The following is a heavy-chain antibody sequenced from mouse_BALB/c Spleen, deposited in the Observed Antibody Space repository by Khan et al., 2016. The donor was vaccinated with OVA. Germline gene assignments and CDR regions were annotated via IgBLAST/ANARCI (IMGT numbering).Heavy chain of an antibody. CDR3: ARIPSYWYSDF. Sequence: QIQLVQSGPELKKPGETVKISCTASGFTFTNYGMNWVKQAPGKDLKWMGWINTYTGEPTYGDDFKGRFVLSLETSASTAYLQISNLINEDMATYYCARIPSYWYSDFWGAGTTVTVSA. CDR1: GFTFTNYG. J-gene: IGHJ1*01. V-gene: IGHV9-1*02. CDR2: INTYTGEP.